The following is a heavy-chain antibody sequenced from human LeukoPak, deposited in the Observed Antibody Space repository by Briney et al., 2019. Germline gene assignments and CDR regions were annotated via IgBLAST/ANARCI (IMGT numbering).Heavy chain of an antibody. CDR2: VYYSGDT. CDR1: GGSISSGGYY. V-gene: IGHV4-31*03. CDR3: ARDGRGYPGRHAFDV. Sequence: TLSLTCTVSGGSISSGGYYWTWIRQHPGKGLEWVGNVYYSGDTQYNPSLKSRVIMSMDTSKKQFSLHLNSVTAADTAVYYCARDGRGYPGRHAFDVWGQGTLVIVSS. D-gene: IGHD3-22*01. J-gene: IGHJ3*01.